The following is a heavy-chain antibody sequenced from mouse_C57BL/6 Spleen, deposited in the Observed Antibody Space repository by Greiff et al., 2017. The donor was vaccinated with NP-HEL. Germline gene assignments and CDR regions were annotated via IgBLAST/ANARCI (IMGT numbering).Heavy chain of an antibody. D-gene: IGHD2-4*01. CDR3: ARQDYDSDY. Sequence: VQLQQSGPELVKPGASVKISCKASGYTFTDYYMNWVKQSHGKSLEWIGDINPNNGGTSYNQKFKGKATLTVDKSSSTAYMELRNLTSEDSAVYYCARQDYDSDYWGQGTTLTVSS. J-gene: IGHJ2*01. CDR2: INPNNGGT. CDR1: GYTFTDYY. V-gene: IGHV1-26*01.